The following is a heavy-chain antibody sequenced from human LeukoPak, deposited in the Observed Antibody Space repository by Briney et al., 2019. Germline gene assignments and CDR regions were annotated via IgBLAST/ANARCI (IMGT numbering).Heavy chain of an antibody. V-gene: IGHV1-18*01. CDR2: ISAYNGNT. Sequence: GASVKVSCKASGYTFTSYRISWVRQAPGQGLEWMGWISAYNGNTNYAQKLQGRVTMTTDTSTSTAYMELRSLRSDDTSVYYCARDQDCSSTSCYTYYFDYWGQGTLVTVSS. CDR3: ARDQDCSSTSCYTYYFDY. CDR1: GYTFTSYR. D-gene: IGHD2-2*01. J-gene: IGHJ4*02.